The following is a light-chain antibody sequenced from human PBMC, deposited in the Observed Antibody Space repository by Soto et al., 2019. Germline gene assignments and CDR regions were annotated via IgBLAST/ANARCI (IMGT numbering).Light chain of an antibody. CDR1: QNVFSN. CDR2: GAS. CDR3: QQYNDWPRT. Sequence: EIVMTQSPATLSVSPGERATLSCRASQNVFSNLAWYQQKPGQAPRLLIYGASTRATGIPARFSGSGSGTEFTLTIRSLQSEDFAVYYCQQYNDWPRTFGQGTKVEIK. J-gene: IGKJ1*01. V-gene: IGKV3-15*01.